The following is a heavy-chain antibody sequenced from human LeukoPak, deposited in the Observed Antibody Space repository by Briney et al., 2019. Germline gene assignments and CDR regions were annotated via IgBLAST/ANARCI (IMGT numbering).Heavy chain of an antibody. CDR3: AKATATYFDY. V-gene: IGHV3-23*01. D-gene: IGHD1-14*01. J-gene: IGHJ4*02. CDR1: GFTFSSYS. CDR2: ISGSGGST. Sequence: GVSLRLSCAASGFTFSSYSMNWVRQAPGKGLEWVSAISGSGGSTYYADSVKGRFTISRDNSKNTLYLQMNSLRAEDTAVYYCAKATATYFDYWGQGTLVTVSS.